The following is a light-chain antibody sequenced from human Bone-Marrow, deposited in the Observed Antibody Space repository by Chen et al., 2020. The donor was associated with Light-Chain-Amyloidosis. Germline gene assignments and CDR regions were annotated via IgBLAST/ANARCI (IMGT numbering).Light chain of an antibody. Sequence: EIVLTQSPGTLSLSPGEGANLSCRASQTISSNYLTWYQQKFGQAPRLLIYGSSSRATGIPVRFTGSASGTDFTLTINRLQPEDVAMYYCQQDGTSPLTFGGGTKVEIK. J-gene: IGKJ4*01. CDR1: QTISSNY. V-gene: IGKV3-20*01. CDR2: GSS. CDR3: QQDGTSPLT.